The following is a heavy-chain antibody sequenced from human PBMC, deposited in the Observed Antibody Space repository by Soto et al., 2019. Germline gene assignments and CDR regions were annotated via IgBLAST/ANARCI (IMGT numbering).Heavy chain of an antibody. Sequence: APVKVSCKASGYTFTTYYMHWVRQAPGQGLEWMGIINPSGGSTSYAQKFQGRVTMTRDTSTSTVYMELSSLRSEDTAVYYCAKSGSYGSCGNWGQGTLVTVSS. D-gene: IGHD1-26*01. J-gene: IGHJ4*02. CDR1: GYTFTTYY. V-gene: IGHV1-46*01. CDR3: AKSGSYGSCGN. CDR2: INPSGGST.